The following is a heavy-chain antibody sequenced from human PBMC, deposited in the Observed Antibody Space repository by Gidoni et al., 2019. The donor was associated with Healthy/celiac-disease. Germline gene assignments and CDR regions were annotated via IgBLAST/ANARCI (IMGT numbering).Heavy chain of an antibody. CDR2: ISSSSSYI. V-gene: IGHV3-21*01. D-gene: IGHD5-18*01. CDR3: ARRDGYSSAFDI. Sequence: EVPPVASGGGLVKPGVSLRPSCAASGCPFSSYSMNWVRQAPGKGLGWVSSISSSSSYIYYADSVKGRFTISRDNAKNSLYLQMNSLRAEDTAVYYCARRDGYSSAFDIWGQGTMVTVSS. J-gene: IGHJ3*02. CDR1: GCPFSSYS.